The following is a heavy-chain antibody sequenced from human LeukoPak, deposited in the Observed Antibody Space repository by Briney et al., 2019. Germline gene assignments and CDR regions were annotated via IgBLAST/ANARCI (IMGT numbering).Heavy chain of an antibody. Sequence: SETLSLTCTVSGGSISSYYWSWIRQPPGKGLEWIGYIFYSGSTNYNPSLESRVTISVDTSKNQFSLKLRSVTAADTAVYYCAGPGREFLDYWGQGTLVTVSS. CDR1: GGSISSYY. CDR2: IFYSGST. V-gene: IGHV4-59*01. J-gene: IGHJ4*02. CDR3: AGPGREFLDY. D-gene: IGHD3-10*01.